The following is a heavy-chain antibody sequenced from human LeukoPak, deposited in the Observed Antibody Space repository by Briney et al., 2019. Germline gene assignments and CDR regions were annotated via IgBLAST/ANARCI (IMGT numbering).Heavy chain of an antibody. CDR2: ISGSGDST. J-gene: IGHJ3*01. V-gene: IGHV3-23*01. Sequence: GGSLRLSCAASGFTFRSYAMSWVRQAPGKGLEWVSAISGSGDSTYYGDSVKGRFTISRDNSKNTLYLQMNSLRAEDTAVYYCAELGITMIGGVWGQGTMVTVSS. D-gene: IGHD3-10*02. CDR1: GFTFRSYA. CDR3: AELGITMIGGV.